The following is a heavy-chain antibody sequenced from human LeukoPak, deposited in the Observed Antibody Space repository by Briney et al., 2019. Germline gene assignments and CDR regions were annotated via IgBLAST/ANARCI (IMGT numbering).Heavy chain of an antibody. CDR3: ARGRSGYGDYGGDY. CDR2: INHSGST. V-gene: IGHV4-34*01. Sequence: SETLSLTCTVSGGSISGITYYWSWIRQPPGKGLEWIGEINHSGSTNYNPSLKSRVTISVDTSKNQFSLKLSSVTAADTAVYYCARGRSGYGDYGGDYWGQGTLVTVSS. CDR1: GGSISGITYY. J-gene: IGHJ4*02. D-gene: IGHD4-17*01.